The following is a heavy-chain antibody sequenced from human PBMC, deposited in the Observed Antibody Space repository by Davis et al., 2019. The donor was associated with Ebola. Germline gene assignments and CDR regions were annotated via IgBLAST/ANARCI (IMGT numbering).Heavy chain of an antibody. D-gene: IGHD3-9*01. Sequence: GESLKISCAASGFTFSNYMMNWVRQAPGKGLEWVSSISSSSSYIYYADSVKGRFTISRDNAKNSLYLQMNSLRAEDTAVYYCARGPYNYDILTGYSEEDYWGQGTLVTVSS. CDR3: ARGPYNYDILTGYSEEDY. J-gene: IGHJ4*02. CDR1: GFTFSNYM. V-gene: IGHV3-21*01. CDR2: ISSSSSYI.